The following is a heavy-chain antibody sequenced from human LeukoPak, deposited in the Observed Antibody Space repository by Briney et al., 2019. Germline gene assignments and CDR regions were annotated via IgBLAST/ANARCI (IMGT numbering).Heavy chain of an antibody. V-gene: IGHV3-23*01. CDR2: ISGSGGST. D-gene: IGHD3-22*01. CDR3: AKSITMIVVVISFDY. CDR1: GLPIGDFA. J-gene: IGHJ4*02. Sequence: GGSLRLSCVASGLPIGDFAMHWVRQAPGKGLEWVSAISGSGGSTYYADSVKGRFTISRDNSKNTLYLQMNSLRAEGTAVYYCAKSITMIVVVISFDYWGQGTLVTVSS.